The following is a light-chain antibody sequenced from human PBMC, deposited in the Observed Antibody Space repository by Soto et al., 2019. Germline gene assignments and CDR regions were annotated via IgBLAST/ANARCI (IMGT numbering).Light chain of an antibody. J-gene: IGKJ5*01. CDR3: QQYDNLPS. Sequence: DIQMTQSPSSLSASVGDRVTITCQASQGISNFLNWFQQKPGKAPKLLIYAASNLETGVPSRFSGSGSGTDFTFTISSLQPEDIATYYCQQYDNLPSFGQGTRLETK. V-gene: IGKV1-33*01. CDR2: AAS. CDR1: QGISNF.